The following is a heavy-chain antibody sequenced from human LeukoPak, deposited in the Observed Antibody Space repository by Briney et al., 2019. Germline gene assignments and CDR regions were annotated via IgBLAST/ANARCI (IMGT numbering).Heavy chain of an antibody. CDR1: GFTFSSYA. V-gene: IGHV3-30*02. D-gene: IGHD3-10*01. CDR2: IRYDGGNK. J-gene: IGHJ4*02. CDR3: AKDRYYTSGSYFGYFDY. Sequence: GGPLRLSCAASGFTFSSYAMSWVRQAPGKGLEWVAFIRYDGGNKYYADSVKGRFTMSRDNSKNSLYLQMNSLRAEDTAVYYCAKDRYYTSGSYFGYFDYWGQGTLVTVSS.